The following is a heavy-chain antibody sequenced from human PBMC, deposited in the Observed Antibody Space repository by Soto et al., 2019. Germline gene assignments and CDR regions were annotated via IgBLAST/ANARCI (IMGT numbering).Heavy chain of an antibody. CDR2: INSDGSST. V-gene: IGHV3-74*01. CDR1: GFTFTNYW. CDR3: ARDSNIGFDP. D-gene: IGHD5-12*01. Sequence: PWGSLRLSCAASGFTFTNYWMHWVRQAPGKGLVWVSHINSDGSSTSYADSVKGRFTISRDNAKNTLYLQMNSLRAEDTAVYYCARDSNIGFDPWGQGTLVTVSS. J-gene: IGHJ5*02.